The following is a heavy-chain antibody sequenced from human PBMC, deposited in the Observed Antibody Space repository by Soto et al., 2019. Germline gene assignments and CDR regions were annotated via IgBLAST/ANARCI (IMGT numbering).Heavy chain of an antibody. CDR2: INHSAST. CDR1: GGSFSGYY. CDR3: ARGQTYYDFWSGPYGMDV. V-gene: IGHV4-34*01. J-gene: IGHJ6*02. D-gene: IGHD3-3*01. Sequence: SETLSLTCAVYGGSFSGYYWSWIRQPPGKGPEWIGEINHSASTNYTPSLKSRVTISVDTAKNQFSLELSSVTAADTAVYYCARGQTYYDFWSGPYGMDVWGQGTTVTVSS.